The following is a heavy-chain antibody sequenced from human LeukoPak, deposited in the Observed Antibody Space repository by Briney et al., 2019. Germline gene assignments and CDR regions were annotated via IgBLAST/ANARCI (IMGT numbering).Heavy chain of an antibody. CDR2: IYYSGST. CDR3: ATFLDSSGYYWGGY. CDR1: GASISSYY. D-gene: IGHD3-22*01. V-gene: IGHV4-59*01. Sequence: KPSETLSLTCTVSGASISSYYWNWIRQPPEKGLEWIGSIYYSGSTNYNPSLKSRVTISVDTPKNQFSLRLSSVTAADTAVYYCATFLDSSGYYWGGYWGQGTLVTVSS. J-gene: IGHJ4*02.